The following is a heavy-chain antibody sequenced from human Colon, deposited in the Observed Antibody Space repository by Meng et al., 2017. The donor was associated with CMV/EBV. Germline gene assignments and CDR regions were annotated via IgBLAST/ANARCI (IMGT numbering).Heavy chain of an antibody. CDR3: ARGSYCSSTSCYHYFDY. CDR2: INHSGST. Sequence: SETLSLTCAVYGGSFSGYYWSWIRQPPGKGLEWIGEINHSGSTNYNPSLKSRVTISVDTSKNQFSLKLSSVTAADTAVYYCARGSYCSSTSCYHYFDYRGQGTLVTVSS. V-gene: IGHV4-34*01. CDR1: GGSFSGYY. J-gene: IGHJ4*02. D-gene: IGHD2-2*01.